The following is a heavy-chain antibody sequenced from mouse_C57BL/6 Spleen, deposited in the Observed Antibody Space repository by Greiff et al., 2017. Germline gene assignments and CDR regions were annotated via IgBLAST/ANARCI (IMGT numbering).Heavy chain of an antibody. CDR3: TRDYGPSWFAY. D-gene: IGHD1-1*02. V-gene: IGHV6-6*01. Sequence: DVKLQESGGGLVQPGGSMKLSCAASGFTFSDAWMDWVRQSPEKGLEWVAEIRNKANNHATYYAESVKGRFTISRDDSKSSVYLQMSSLRAEDTGIYYCTRDYGPSWFAYWGQGTLVTVSA. CDR2: IRNKANNHAT. CDR1: GFTFSDAW. J-gene: IGHJ3*01.